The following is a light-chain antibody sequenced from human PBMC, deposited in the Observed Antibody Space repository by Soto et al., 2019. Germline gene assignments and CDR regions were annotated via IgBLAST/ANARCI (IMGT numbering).Light chain of an antibody. V-gene: IGKV3-20*01. CDR1: RSIVSSS. Sequence: EVVLTQSPGPLCLSPGGRATLSCRPRRSIVSSSLHCYQQRYGQAPRLLISVSFTRATGIPDRFSGTASGTDFTLAISSLEHEDLAIYYCQHYGSGGYTFGQGTKLEIK. J-gene: IGKJ2*01. CDR3: QHYGSGGYT. CDR2: VSF.